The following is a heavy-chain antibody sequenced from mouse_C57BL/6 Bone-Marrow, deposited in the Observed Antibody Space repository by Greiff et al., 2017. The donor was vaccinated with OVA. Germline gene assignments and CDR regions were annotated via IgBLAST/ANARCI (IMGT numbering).Heavy chain of an antibody. CDR2: IRLKSDNYAT. CDR3: TGDGYYVAMDY. Sequence: EVKLVESGGGLVQPGGSMKLSCVASGFTFSNYWMNWVRQSPEKGLEWVAQIRLKSDNYATHYAESVKGRFTISRDDSKSSVYLQMNNLRAEDTGIYYCTGDGYYVAMDYWGQGTSVTVSS. CDR1: GFTFSNYW. D-gene: IGHD2-3*01. J-gene: IGHJ4*01. V-gene: IGHV6-3*01.